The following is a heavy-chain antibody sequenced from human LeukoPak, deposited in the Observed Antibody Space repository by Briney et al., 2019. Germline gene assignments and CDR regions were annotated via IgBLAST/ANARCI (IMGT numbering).Heavy chain of an antibody. D-gene: IGHD4-23*01. CDR3: AREVVTPRARGRYFDY. Sequence: PSQTLSLTCTVSGGSISSGGYYWSWILQHPGKGLEWIGYIYYSGSTYYNPSLKSRVTISVDTSKNQFSLKLSSVTAADTAVYYCAREVVTPRARGRYFDYWGQGTLVTVSS. CDR2: IYYSGST. J-gene: IGHJ4*02. V-gene: IGHV4-31*03. CDR1: GGSISSGGYY.